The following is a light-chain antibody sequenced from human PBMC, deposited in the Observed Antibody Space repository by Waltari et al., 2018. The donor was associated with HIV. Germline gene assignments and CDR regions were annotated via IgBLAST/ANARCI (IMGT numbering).Light chain of an antibody. V-gene: IGLV1-40*01. CDR1: NSNIGAGYD. J-gene: IGLJ3*02. Sequence: QSALTQPPSVSGAPGQTLTISCTGTNSNIGAGYDVHWYQQLPGTAPKLLISGNTYRPSAVPDRFSGSKSGTSASLTITGLLPEDEADYYCQSYDTGLSGSRVFGGGTKVTVL. CDR3: QSYDTGLSGSRV. CDR2: GNT.